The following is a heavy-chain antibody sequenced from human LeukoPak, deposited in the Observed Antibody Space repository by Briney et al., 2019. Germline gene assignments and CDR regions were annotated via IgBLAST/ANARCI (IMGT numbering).Heavy chain of an antibody. J-gene: IGHJ5*02. D-gene: IGHD2-2*01. V-gene: IGHV4-39*07. CDR1: GGSISSSSYY. Sequence: SETLSLTCTVSGGSISSSSYYWVWIRQPPGKGLEWIGTIDYSGTTYYKPSLKSRVTISVDTSKDQFSLKLSSVTAADTAVYYCAREVDAAAAYNWFDPWGQGTLVTVSS. CDR3: AREVDAAAAYNWFDP. CDR2: IDYSGTT.